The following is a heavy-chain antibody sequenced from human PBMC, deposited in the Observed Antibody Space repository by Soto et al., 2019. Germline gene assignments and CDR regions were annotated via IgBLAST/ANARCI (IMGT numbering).Heavy chain of an antibody. Sequence: SVKVSCKASGFTFTSSAVQWVRQARGQRLEWIGWIVVGSGNTNYAQKFQERVTITRDMSTSTAYMELSSLRSEDTAVYYCAAAITFGGVIVRRRIDYWGQGTLVTVSS. CDR3: AAAITFGGVIVRRRIDY. CDR1: GFTFTSSA. J-gene: IGHJ4*02. V-gene: IGHV1-58*01. D-gene: IGHD3-16*02. CDR2: IVVGSGNT.